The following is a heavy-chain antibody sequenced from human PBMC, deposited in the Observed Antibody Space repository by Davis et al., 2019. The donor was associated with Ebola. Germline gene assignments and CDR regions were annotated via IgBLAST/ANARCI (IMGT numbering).Heavy chain of an antibody. J-gene: IGHJ4*02. Sequence: PGGSLRLSCAVSGGSISSSNWWSWVRQPPGKGLEWIGEIYHSGSTNYNPSLRSRVTISVDTSKHQFSLKLTSVTAADTAVYFCARTYYGSSGFYLGDYWGQGTPVTVSS. D-gene: IGHD3-22*01. CDR3: ARTYYGSSGFYLGDY. CDR1: GGSISSSNW. V-gene: IGHV4-4*01. CDR2: IYHSGST.